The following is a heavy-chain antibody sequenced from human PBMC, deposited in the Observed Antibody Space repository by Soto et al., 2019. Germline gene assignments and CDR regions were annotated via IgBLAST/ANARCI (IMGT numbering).Heavy chain of an antibody. CDR3: SRGRSSGNYYT. CDR2: IYHSGST. CDR1: FGSISSGGYS. J-gene: IGHJ5*02. V-gene: IGHV4-30-2*01. Sequence: SETLSLTCSFSFGSISSGGYSLSFLRQPPGKGLEWIGYIYHSGSTYYNPSLKSRVTISVDRSKNQFSLQLNSVTPEDAAVYFCSRGRSSGNYYTWGQGTLVTVSS. D-gene: IGHD3-10*01.